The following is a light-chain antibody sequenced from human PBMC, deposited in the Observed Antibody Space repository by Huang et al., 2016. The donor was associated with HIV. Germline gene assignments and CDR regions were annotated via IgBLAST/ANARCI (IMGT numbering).Light chain of an antibody. V-gene: IGKV2-28*01. CDR3: MEALQTPYT. Sequence: VVMTQSPLSLPVPPGEPASLSCRSSQSLRHRNGLNYLDWYLQKPGQSPQLLIHFGSSRTSGVPDRFSGGGSGTDFSLNSSRVEAEDAVIYYCMEALQTPYTFGQGTKLEI. CDR2: FGS. J-gene: IGKJ2*01. CDR1: QSLRHRNGLNY.